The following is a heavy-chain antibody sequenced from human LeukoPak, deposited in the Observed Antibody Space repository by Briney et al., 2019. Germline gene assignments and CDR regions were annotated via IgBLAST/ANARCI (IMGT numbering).Heavy chain of an antibody. Sequence: GGSLRLSWAVSGFSFNDYDINWVRQAPGKGLEWVSYISRSGSYTYYTDSVTGRFTASRDNAKNSLFLQMDGLRAEDPAVYYCSRPLSFGELFRLDYWGQGILVTVSS. D-gene: IGHD3-10*01. CDR3: SRPLSFGELFRLDY. J-gene: IGHJ4*02. CDR2: ISRSGSYT. V-gene: IGHV3-48*03. CDR1: GFSFNDYD.